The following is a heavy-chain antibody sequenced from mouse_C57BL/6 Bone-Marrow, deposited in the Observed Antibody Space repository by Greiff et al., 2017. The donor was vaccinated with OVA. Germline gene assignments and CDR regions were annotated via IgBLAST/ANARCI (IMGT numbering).Heavy chain of an antibody. CDR3: ARETITTGAIDY. Sequence: QVQLQQPGAELVRPGSSVKLSCKASGYTFTSYWMDWVKQRPGQGLEWIGNIYPSDSETHYNQKFKDKATLPVDKSSSTAYMQLSSLTSEDSAVYYCARETITTGAIDYWGQGTSVTVSS. CDR1: GYTFTSYW. CDR2: IYPSDSET. V-gene: IGHV1-61*01. J-gene: IGHJ4*01. D-gene: IGHD1-1*01.